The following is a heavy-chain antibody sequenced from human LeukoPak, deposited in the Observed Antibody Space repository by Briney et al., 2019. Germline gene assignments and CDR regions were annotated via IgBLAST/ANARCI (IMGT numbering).Heavy chain of an antibody. J-gene: IGHJ4*02. CDR2: KHYSGST. V-gene: IGHV4-59*01. Sequence: SETLSLTCTVSGGSISSYYWSWIRQPPGKGLEWIGYKHYSGSTNYNPSLKSRVTISVDTSKNQFSLKLSSVTAADTAVYYCARWILYSSGSYSDYWGQGTLVTVSS. CDR1: GGSISSYY. D-gene: IGHD3-10*01. CDR3: ARWILYSSGSYSDY.